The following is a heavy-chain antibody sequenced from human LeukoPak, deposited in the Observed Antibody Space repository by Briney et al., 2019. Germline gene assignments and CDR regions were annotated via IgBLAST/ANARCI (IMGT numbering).Heavy chain of an antibody. CDR2: INHSGST. CDR1: GGSFSGYY. V-gene: IGHV4-34*01. Sequence: IPSETLSLTCAVYGGSFSGYYWSWIRQPPGKGLEWIGEINHSGSTSYNPSLKSRVTISVDTSKNQFSLKLSSVTAADTAVYYCARGLRYYYGSGSYPKYYYYGMDVWGQGTTVTVSS. CDR3: ARGLRYYYGSGSYPKYYYYGMDV. D-gene: IGHD3-10*01. J-gene: IGHJ6*02.